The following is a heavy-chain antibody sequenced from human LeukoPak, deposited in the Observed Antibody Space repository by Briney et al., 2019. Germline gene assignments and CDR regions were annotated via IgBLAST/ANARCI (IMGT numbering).Heavy chain of an antibody. CDR3: ARGRRPDYYGSGSYFGFDY. Sequence: SETLSLTCAVYGGSFSGYYWSWIRQPPGKGLEWIGEINHSGSTHYNPSLNSRVTISVDTSKNQFSLKLSSVTAADTAVYYCARGRRPDYYGSGSYFGFDYWGQGTLVTASS. V-gene: IGHV4-34*01. CDR1: GGSFSGYY. CDR2: INHSGST. D-gene: IGHD3-10*01. J-gene: IGHJ4*02.